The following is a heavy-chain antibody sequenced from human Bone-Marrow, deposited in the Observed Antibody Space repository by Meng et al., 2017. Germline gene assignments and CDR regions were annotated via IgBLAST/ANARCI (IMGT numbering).Heavy chain of an antibody. D-gene: IGHD1-26*01. V-gene: IGHV4-4*02. J-gene: IGHJ5*02. CDR1: GGSISSPNW. CDR3: ARVIYRPSGHNYFDP. CDR2: IYHSGST. Sequence: HVELGESGPGLAKPSGTLSLTCAVSGGSISSPNWWSWVRQPPGRGLEWIGEIYHSGSTTYNPSLLSRVTISVDKSKNQFSLKLSSVTAADTAIYYCARVIYRPSGHNYFDPWGQGTLVTVSS.